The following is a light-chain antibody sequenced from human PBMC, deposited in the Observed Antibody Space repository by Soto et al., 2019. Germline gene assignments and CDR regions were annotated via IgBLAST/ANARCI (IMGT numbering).Light chain of an antibody. V-gene: IGLV2-14*01. CDR3: SSYTGSSIPYV. J-gene: IGLJ1*01. CDR2: EVS. CDR1: SSDIGAYNH. Sequence: QSALTQPASVSGSPGQSIAISCTGTSSDIGAYNHVSWYQQHPGKAPKLMIYEVSNRPSGVSNRFSGSKSGNTASLTISGLQAEDEADYYCSSYTGSSIPYVFGTGTKLTVL.